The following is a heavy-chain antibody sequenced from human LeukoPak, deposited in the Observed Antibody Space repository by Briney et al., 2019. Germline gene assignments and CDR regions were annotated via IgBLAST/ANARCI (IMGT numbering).Heavy chain of an antibody. J-gene: IGHJ6*03. V-gene: IGHV1-18*01. CDR3: ARGRYCSGDNCHNIYYYYMDV. CDR2: ISGYNGNT. CDR1: GYSFSTYG. D-gene: IGHD2-15*01. Sequence: ASVKVSRKASGYSFSTYGISWVRQAPGQGLEWMGWISGYNGNTNYAQKLQGRVTMTTDTSTSTAYMELRSLRSDDTAVYYCARGRYCSGDNCHNIYYYYMDVWGKGTTVTISS.